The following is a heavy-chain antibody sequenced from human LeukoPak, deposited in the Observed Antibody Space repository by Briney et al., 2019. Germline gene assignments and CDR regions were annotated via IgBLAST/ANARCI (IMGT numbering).Heavy chain of an antibody. CDR1: VGTFRDYA. J-gene: IGHJ4*02. D-gene: IGHD6-25*01. CDR3: ARQVVAAGFDD. Sequence: ASVTVSCKASVGTFRDYALSWVRLAPGQGLEWMGGIVPIFDSPTYGQNFQDRVSMTIDESAATAYLELRSLRSDDTAIYYCARQVVAAGFDDWGQGTLVTVSS. V-gene: IGHV1-69*05. CDR2: IVPIFDSP.